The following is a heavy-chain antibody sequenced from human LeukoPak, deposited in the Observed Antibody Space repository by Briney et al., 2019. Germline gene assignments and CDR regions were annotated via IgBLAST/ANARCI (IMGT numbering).Heavy chain of an antibody. Sequence: ASVKVSCKASGYTFTSYGISWVRQAPGQGLEWMGWISAYNGNTNYAQKLQGRVTMTTDTSTSTAYMELRSLRSDDTAVYYCAREPYGSYYGGWWFDPWGQGTLVTVSS. CDR3: AREPYGSYYGGWWFDP. D-gene: IGHD1-26*01. CDR1: GYTFTSYG. CDR2: ISAYNGNT. J-gene: IGHJ5*02. V-gene: IGHV1-18*01.